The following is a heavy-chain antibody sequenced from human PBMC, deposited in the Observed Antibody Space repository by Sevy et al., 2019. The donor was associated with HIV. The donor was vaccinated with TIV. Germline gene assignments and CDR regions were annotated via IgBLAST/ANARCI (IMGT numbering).Heavy chain of an antibody. Sequence: GGSLRLSCAASEFNFNTYHMNWVRQAPGKGLEWISYIGSGFNTYYADSVKGRFTISRDNAKNSLFLQMTGLRAEDTALYFCVRDLDYSFIIWGQGTTVTVSS. D-gene: IGHD2-21*01. CDR2: IGSGFNT. V-gene: IGHV3-48*01. J-gene: IGHJ3*02. CDR1: EFNFNTYH. CDR3: VRDLDYSFII.